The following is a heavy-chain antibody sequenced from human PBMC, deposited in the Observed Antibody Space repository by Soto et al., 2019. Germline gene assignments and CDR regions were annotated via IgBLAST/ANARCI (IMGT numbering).Heavy chain of an antibody. CDR1: GGTFSSYA. D-gene: IGHD7-27*01. J-gene: IGHJ6*02. CDR3: ARDWGSRDYGIDV. Sequence: ASVKVSCKASGGTFSSYAISWVRQAPGQGLEWMGGIIPIFGTANYAQKFQGRVTITADASTSTAYMELSSLRSDDTAVYYCARDWGSRDYGIDVWGQGTTVTVSS. CDR2: IIPIFGTA. V-gene: IGHV1-69*13.